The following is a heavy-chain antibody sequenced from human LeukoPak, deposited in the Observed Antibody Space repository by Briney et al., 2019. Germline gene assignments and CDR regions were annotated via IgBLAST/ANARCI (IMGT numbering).Heavy chain of an antibody. CDR1: GYTFTSYG. CDR3: ARLRCSGGDCYSSPGLSD. D-gene: IGHD2-21*02. J-gene: IGHJ4*02. Sequence: ASVKVSCKASGYTFTSYGISWVRQAPGQGLEWMGWISAYNGNTNYAQKLQGRVTMTTGTSTSTAYMELRSLRSDDTAVYYCARLRCSGGDCYSSPGLSDWGQGTLVTVSS. CDR2: ISAYNGNT. V-gene: IGHV1-18*01.